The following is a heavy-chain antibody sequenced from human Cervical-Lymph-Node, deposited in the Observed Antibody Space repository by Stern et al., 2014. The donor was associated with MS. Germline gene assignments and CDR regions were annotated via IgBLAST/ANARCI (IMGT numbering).Heavy chain of an antibody. CDR2: IYNSGST. CDR3: ASGGPNYDSSGYYYFDF. V-gene: IGHV4-31*03. CDR1: GVSISSGGYY. Sequence: QVQLQESGPGLVKPSQTLSLTCTVSGVSISSGGYYWSWIRQHPGKGLEWIGYIYNSGSTYYHTSLKSRVTISIDTTKNQFSLKLSSVTAADTAVYHCASGGPNYDSSGYYYFDFWGQGTLVTVSS. D-gene: IGHD3-22*01. J-gene: IGHJ4*02.